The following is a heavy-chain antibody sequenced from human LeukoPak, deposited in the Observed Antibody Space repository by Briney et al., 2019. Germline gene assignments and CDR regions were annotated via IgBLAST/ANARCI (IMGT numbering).Heavy chain of an antibody. CDR2: IYYSRST. J-gene: IGHJ6*03. D-gene: IGHD6-13*01. Sequence: SETLSLTCTVSGGSLSSSSYYWGWIRQPPGKGLEWLGSIYYSRSTYYNPSLKSRVTISVDTSKNQFSLKLSSVTAADTAVYYCARQRIAAPTYYMDVWGKGTTVTVSS. V-gene: IGHV4-39*01. CDR3: ARQRIAAPTYYMDV. CDR1: GGSLSSSSYY.